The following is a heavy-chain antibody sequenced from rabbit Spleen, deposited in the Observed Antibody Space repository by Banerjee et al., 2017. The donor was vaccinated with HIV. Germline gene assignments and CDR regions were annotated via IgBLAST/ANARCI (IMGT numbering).Heavy chain of an antibody. CDR3: ARDTGTSFSTYGMDL. V-gene: IGHV1S45*01. J-gene: IGHJ6*01. CDR2: IAGSSSGFT. CDR1: GVSFSGDSY. Sequence: QEQLVESGGGLVKPEGSLTLTCIASGVSFSGDSYMCWVRQAPGKGLELISCIAGSSSGFTYSATWAKGRFTCSKTSSTTVTLQMTSLTVADTATYFCARDTGTSFSTYGMDLWGPGPLVTVS. D-gene: IGHD8-1*01.